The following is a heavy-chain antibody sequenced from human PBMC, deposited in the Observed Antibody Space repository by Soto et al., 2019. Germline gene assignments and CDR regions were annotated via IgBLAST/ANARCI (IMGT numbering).Heavy chain of an antibody. V-gene: IGHV3-33*01. J-gene: IGHJ4*02. D-gene: IGHD3-10*02. CDR3: ARDLAACSGSLGFDY. CDR1: GFTFSSYG. Sequence: GGSLRLSCAASGFTFSSYGMHWVRQAPGKGLEWVAVIWYDGSNKYYADSVKGRFTISRDNSKNTLYLQMNSLRAEDTAVYYCARDLAACSGSLGFDYWGQGTLVTVSS. CDR2: IWYDGSNK.